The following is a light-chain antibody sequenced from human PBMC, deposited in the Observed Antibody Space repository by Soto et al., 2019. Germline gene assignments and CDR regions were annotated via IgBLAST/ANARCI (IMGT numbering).Light chain of an antibody. CDR1: QGISHW. CDR3: QQANSFPLT. J-gene: IGKJ4*01. Sequence: DIHMTQSPSSVSASVGDRVTITCRASQGISHWLAWYQQKPGKAPQLLIYAASSLQSGVPSRFTGSGSGTDFTLTISGLQAEDFATYYCQQANSFPLTFGGGTKVEIK. V-gene: IGKV1-12*01. CDR2: AAS.